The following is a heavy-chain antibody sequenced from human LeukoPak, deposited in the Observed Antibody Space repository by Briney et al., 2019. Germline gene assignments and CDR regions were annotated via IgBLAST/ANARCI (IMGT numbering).Heavy chain of an antibody. D-gene: IGHD2-2*01. CDR1: GYTFTSYG. Sequence: ASVKVSCKASGYTFTSYGISWVRQAPGQGLEWMGWISAYNGNTNYAQKLQGRVTMTTDTSTSTAYMELRSLRSDGTAVYYCARERSYCSSTSCHNWFDPWGQGTLVTVSS. V-gene: IGHV1-18*04. J-gene: IGHJ5*02. CDR3: ARERSYCSSTSCHNWFDP. CDR2: ISAYNGNT.